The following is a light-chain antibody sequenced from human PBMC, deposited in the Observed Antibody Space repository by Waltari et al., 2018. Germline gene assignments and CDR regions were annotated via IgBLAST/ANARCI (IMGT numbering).Light chain of an antibody. V-gene: IGLV3-1*01. CDR3: QAWDSSSHVV. CDR1: KLGDKY. CDR2: QDS. J-gene: IGLJ2*01. Sequence: SYELTQQPSVSVSPGQTASITCPGDKLGDKYACWYQQKPGQSPVLVIYQDSKLPSGIPERFSGSNSGNTATLTISGTQAMDEADYYCQAWDSSSHVVFGGGTKLTVL.